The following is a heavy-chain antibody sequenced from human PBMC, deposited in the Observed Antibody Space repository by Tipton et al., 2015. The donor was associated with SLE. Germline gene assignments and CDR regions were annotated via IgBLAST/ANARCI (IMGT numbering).Heavy chain of an antibody. Sequence: TLSLTCAVYGGSFSGYYWSWIRQPPGKGLEWIGEINHSGGTNYNPSLKSRVTMTRDTSTSTVYMELSSLRSEDTAVYYCARAGGVVMVQGVQYSWFDPWGQGTLVTVSS. CDR1: GGSFSGYY. CDR2: INHSGGT. CDR3: ARAGGVVMVQGVQYSWFDP. V-gene: IGHV4-34*10. J-gene: IGHJ5*02. D-gene: IGHD3-10*01.